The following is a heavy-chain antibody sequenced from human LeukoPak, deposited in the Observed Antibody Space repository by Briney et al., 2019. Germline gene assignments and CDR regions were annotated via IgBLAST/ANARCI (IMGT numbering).Heavy chain of an antibody. D-gene: IGHD3-3*01. CDR3: ASGTGSNGDFWSGYYVHFDS. Sequence: SVKVSCKASGYTFTSYGISWVRQAPGQGLEWMGGIIPMFVTANYAQKFQGRVTISADKSTSTAYMELSSLRSEDTAVYYCASGTGSNGDFWSGYYVHFDSWGQGTLVTVCS. V-gene: IGHV1-69*06. CDR1: GYTFTSYG. CDR2: IIPMFVTA. J-gene: IGHJ4*02.